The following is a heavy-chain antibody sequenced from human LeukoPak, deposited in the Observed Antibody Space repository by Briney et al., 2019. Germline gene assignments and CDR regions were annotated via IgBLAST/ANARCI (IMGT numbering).Heavy chain of an antibody. CDR1: GFTLSSNS. D-gene: IGHD2-2*01. CDR3: ARLPAYCSSTSCYYDY. J-gene: IGHJ4*02. V-gene: IGHV3-48*04. Sequence: PGGSLRLSCVASGFTLSSNSMNWVRQAPGKGLEWVSYISSASGSIYYADSVKGRFTVSRDNAKNSLFLQMNSLRAEDTAVYYCARLPAYCSSTSCYYDYWGQGTLVTVSS. CDR2: ISSASGSI.